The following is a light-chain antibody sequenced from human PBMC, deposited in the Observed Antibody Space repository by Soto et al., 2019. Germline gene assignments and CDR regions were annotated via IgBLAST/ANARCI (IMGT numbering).Light chain of an antibody. CDR2: DVS. Sequence: QSALTQPPSASGSPGQSVTISCTGTSSDVGGYNYVSWYQQHPGKAPKLMIFDVSKRPSGVPDRFSGSKSGNTASLTVSGLQAEDEADYYCSSYAGSNRVFGTGTKLTV. V-gene: IGLV2-8*01. CDR1: SSDVGGYNY. CDR3: SSYAGSNRV. J-gene: IGLJ1*01.